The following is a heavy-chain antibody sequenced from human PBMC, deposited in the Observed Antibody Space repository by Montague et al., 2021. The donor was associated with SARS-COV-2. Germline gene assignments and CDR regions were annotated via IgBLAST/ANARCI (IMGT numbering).Heavy chain of an antibody. D-gene: IGHD2-15*01. CDR3: ASERRYCSGGSCYSGWFDH. J-gene: IGHJ5*02. CDR1: GYSISSGYY. V-gene: IGHV4-38-2*02. CDR2: IYHSGST. Sequence: SETLSLTCTVSGYSISSGYYWGWIRQPPGKGLEWIGSIYHSGSTYYNPSLKSRVTISVDTSKNQCSLKLCSVTAADTAVYYCASERRYCSGGSCYSGWFDHWGQGTLVTVSS.